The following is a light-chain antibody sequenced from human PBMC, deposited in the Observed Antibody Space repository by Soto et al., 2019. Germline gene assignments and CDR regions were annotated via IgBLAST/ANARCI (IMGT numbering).Light chain of an antibody. V-gene: IGKV1-27*01. CDR3: LTYNGPPLS. Sequence: DMQMTQSPSSLSTSVGDRVTITCRASQGLGNYLAWYQQKPGKAPKLLIYYASSLQSGVPSRFSGSGSGTDFTLPISGLQPEDVEIFYCLTYNGPPLSLGGGTKVE. CDR2: YAS. CDR1: QGLGNY. J-gene: IGKJ4*01.